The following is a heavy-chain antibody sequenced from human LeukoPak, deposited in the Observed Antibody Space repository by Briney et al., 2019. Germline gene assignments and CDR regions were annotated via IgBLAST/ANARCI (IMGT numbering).Heavy chain of an antibody. CDR2: ISGSGGST. V-gene: IGHV3-23*01. J-gene: IGHJ4*02. CDR1: GFTFSSYG. Sequence: PGGSLRLSCAASGFTFSSYGMNWVRQAPGKGLGWVSAISGSGGSTYYADSVKGRFTISRDNSKNTLYLQMNSLRAEDTAVYYCAKDRSYYDSSGTTGFDYWGQGTLVTVSS. CDR3: AKDRSYYDSSGTTGFDY. D-gene: IGHD3-22*01.